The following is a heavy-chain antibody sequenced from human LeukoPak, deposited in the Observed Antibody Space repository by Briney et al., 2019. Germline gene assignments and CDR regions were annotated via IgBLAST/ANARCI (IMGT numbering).Heavy chain of an antibody. CDR2: IRYDGSNK. J-gene: IGHJ6*03. D-gene: IGHD1-26*01. CDR3: ATDSGSYGYYYYYMDV. CDR1: GFTFSSYG. V-gene: IGHV3-30*02. Sequence: GGSLRLSCAASGFTFSSYGMPWVRQAPGKGLEWVAFIRYDGSNKYYADSVKGRFTISRDNSKNTLYLQMNSLRAEDTAVYYCATDSGSYGYYYYYMDVWGKGTTVTVSS.